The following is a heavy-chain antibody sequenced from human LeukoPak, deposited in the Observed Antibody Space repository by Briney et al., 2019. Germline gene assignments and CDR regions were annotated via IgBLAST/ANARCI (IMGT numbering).Heavy chain of an antibody. D-gene: IGHD2-15*01. Sequence: SQTLSLTCAISGDSVFSNSAAWNWIRQSPSRGLEWLGRTYYRSKWFHDYAVSVKSRISIKTDTSKNQFSLHLDSVTPEDTAVYYCASNRPRYCSGGPCYLFGYWGQGTLVTVSS. V-gene: IGHV6-1*01. J-gene: IGHJ4*02. CDR1: GDSVFSNSAA. CDR3: ASNRPRYCSGGPCYLFGY. CDR2: TYYRSKWFH.